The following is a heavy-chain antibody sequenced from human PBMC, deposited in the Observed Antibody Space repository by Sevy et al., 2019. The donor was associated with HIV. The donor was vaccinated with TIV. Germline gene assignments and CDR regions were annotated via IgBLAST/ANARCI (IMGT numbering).Heavy chain of an antibody. D-gene: IGHD2-2*01. V-gene: IGHV4-30-2*01. Sequence: SETLSLTCAVSGGSISSGGYSWSWIRQPPGKGLEWIGYIYHSGSTYYNPSHKSRVTMSVDRSKNQFSLKLSSVTAADTAVYYCARGPIVVVPASMGAPVGFDPWGQGTLVTVSS. CDR2: IYHSGST. J-gene: IGHJ5*02. CDR1: GGSISSGGYS. CDR3: ARGPIVVVPASMGAPVGFDP.